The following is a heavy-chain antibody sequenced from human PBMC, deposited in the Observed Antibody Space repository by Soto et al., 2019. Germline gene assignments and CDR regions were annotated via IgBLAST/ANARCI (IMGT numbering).Heavy chain of an antibody. J-gene: IGHJ4*02. Sequence: SETLSLTCAVYGGSFSGYYWSWIRQPPGKGLEWIGEINHSGSTNYNPSLKSRVTISVDTSKNQFSLKLSSVTAADTAVYYCARASMADYWGQGTLVTVSS. CDR1: GGSFSGYY. CDR3: ARASMADY. V-gene: IGHV4-34*01. CDR2: INHSGST. D-gene: IGHD2-2*01.